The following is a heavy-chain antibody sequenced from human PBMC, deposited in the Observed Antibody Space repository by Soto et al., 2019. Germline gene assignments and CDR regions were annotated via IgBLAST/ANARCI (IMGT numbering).Heavy chain of an antibody. V-gene: IGHV1-18*01. D-gene: IGHD6-6*01. CDR2: ISAYNGNT. J-gene: IGHJ5*02. Sequence: ASVKVSCKASGYTFTSYGISWVRQAPGQGLEWMGWISAYNGNTNYAQKLQGRVTMTTDTSTSTAYMELRSLRSDETAVYYCARGQTSIAARPLLATWFDPWGQGTLVTVSS. CDR1: GYTFTSYG. CDR3: ARGQTSIAARPLLATWFDP.